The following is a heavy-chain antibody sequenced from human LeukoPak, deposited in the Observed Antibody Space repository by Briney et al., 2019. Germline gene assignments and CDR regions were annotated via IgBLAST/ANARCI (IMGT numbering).Heavy chain of an antibody. V-gene: IGHV4-59*06. CDR1: GGSISSYY. J-gene: IGHJ4*02. Sequence: SETLSLTCTVSGGSISSYYWSWIRQFPGKGLEWIAYTYNSGTSYYNPSLKSRVTISADTSKNQFSLRLASVTAADTAVYYCTRDRDNMGTGNYWGQGTQVTVSS. D-gene: IGHD5-24*01. CDR3: TRDRDNMGTGNY. CDR2: TYNSGTS.